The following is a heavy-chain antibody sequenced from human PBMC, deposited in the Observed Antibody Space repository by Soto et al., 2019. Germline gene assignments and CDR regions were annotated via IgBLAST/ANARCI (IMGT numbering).Heavy chain of an antibody. V-gene: IGHV3-23*01. J-gene: IGHJ6*02. CDR2: ASGSGGST. D-gene: IGHD3-10*01. CDR3: AKDYYGSGSLYGMDV. CDR1: GLTFSSYA. Sequence: EVQLLESGGGLVQPGGSLRLSCAVSGLTFSSYAMSWVRQAPGKGLEWVSAASGSGGSTYYADSVKGRFTISRDNSKNTLYLQMNSLRAEDTAVYYCAKDYYGSGSLYGMDVWGQGTTVTVSS.